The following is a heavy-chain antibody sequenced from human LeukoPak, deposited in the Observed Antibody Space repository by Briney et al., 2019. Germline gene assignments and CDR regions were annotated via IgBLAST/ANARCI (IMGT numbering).Heavy chain of an antibody. CDR3: ARTHPFTTD. J-gene: IGHJ4*02. CDR1: GGSISSSSYY. V-gene: IGHV4-39*07. CDR2: INHSGST. Sequence: SETLSLTCTVSGGSISSSSYYWGWIRQPPGKGLEWIGEINHSGSTNYNPSLKSRVTISVDTSKNQFSLKLSSVTAADTAVYYCARTHPFTTDWGQGTLVTVSS. D-gene: IGHD4-17*01.